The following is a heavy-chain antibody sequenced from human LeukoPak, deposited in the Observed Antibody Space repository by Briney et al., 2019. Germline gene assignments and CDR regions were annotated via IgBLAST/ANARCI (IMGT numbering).Heavy chain of an antibody. D-gene: IGHD1-26*01. CDR1: SFTFDDYA. J-gene: IGHJ6*02. Sequence: GGSLRLSCAASSFTFDDYAMHWVRQAPGKGLEWVSLISGDGDSTFYADSVKGRFTISRDNRKNYLYLQMNSLRTEDAALYYCAKSFRPGSTCYYYYYYYTMDVWGQGTTATVSS. CDR2: ISGDGDST. CDR3: AKSFRPGSTCYYYYYYYTMDV. V-gene: IGHV3-43*02.